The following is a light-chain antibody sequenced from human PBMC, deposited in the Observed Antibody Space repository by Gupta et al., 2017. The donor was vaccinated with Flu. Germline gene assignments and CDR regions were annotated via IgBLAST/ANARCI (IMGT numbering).Light chain of an antibody. CDR1: SSNIGSNY. Sequence: QSVLTQPPSASGTPGQRVTISCSGSSSNIGSNYVSWYQHLPGTAPKLLIHTITQRPSGVPDRFSASKYGTSASLAISGLRSEDEADYYCATWDDSLRGVVFGGGTKLTVL. CDR2: TIT. V-gene: IGLV1-47*01. J-gene: IGLJ2*01. CDR3: ATWDDSLRGVV.